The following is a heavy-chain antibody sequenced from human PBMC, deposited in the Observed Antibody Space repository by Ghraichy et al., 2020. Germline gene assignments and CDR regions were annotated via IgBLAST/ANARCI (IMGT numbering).Heavy chain of an antibody. J-gene: IGHJ3*02. CDR2: INPNSGGT. Sequence: MGRINPNSGGTNYAQKFQGRVTMTRDTSISTAYMELSRLRSDDTAVYYCARGTGDAFYIWGHVTLVTVS. D-gene: IGHD1-1*01. V-gene: IGHV1-2*06. CDR3: ARGTGDAFYI.